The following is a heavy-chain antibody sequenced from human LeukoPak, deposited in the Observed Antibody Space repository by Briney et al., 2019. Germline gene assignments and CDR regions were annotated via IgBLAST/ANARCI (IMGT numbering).Heavy chain of an antibody. Sequence: GGSLRLSCAASGFTFSSYDMHWVRQATGKGLEWVSAIGTAGDTYYPGSVKGRFTISRENAKNSLYLQMNSLRAGDTAVYYCAKEQLAEWIDYWGQGTLVTVSS. J-gene: IGHJ4*02. CDR1: GFTFSSYD. D-gene: IGHD6-6*01. V-gene: IGHV3-13*01. CDR3: AKEQLAEWIDY. CDR2: IGTAGDT.